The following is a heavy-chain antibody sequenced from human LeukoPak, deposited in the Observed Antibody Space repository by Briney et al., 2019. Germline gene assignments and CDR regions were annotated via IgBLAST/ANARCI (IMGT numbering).Heavy chain of an antibody. V-gene: IGHV3-7*01. CDR2: IKQDESEK. J-gene: IGHJ4*02. CDR3: ARGSAVTANNFDF. D-gene: IGHD4-11*01. Sequence: GGSLRLSCVVSGFTFSNYWMSWVRQAPGKGLEWVANIKQDESEKYYVDSVKGRFTISRDNAKNSLYLQMNSLRAEDTAVYYCARGSAVTANNFDFWGQGTLATVSS. CDR1: GFTFSNYW.